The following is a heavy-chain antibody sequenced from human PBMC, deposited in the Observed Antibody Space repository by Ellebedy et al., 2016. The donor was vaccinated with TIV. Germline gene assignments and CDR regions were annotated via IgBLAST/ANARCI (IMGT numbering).Heavy chain of an antibody. CDR2: INPNSGGT. CDR3: ARGGADQTFDY. Sequence: AASVKVSCKASGYTFTGYYMHWVRQPPGQGLEGMGWINPNSGGTNYAQKFQGRVTMTRDTSISTAYMELRRLRSDDTAVYYCARGGADQTFDYWGQGTLVTVSS. CDR1: GYTFTGYY. D-gene: IGHD1-26*01. V-gene: IGHV1-2*02. J-gene: IGHJ4*02.